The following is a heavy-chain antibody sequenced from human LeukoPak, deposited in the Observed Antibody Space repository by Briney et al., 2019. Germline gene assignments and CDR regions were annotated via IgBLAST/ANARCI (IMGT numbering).Heavy chain of an antibody. D-gene: IGHD1-7*01. CDR3: ARRTGTTYSYYFDY. Sequence: SETLSLTCTVSGGSISSYYWSWIRQPPGKGLEWIGYIYTSGSTNYNPSLKSRVTISVDTSKNQFSLKLSSVTAADTAVYYCARRTGTTYSYYFDYWGQGTLVTVSS. V-gene: IGHV4-4*09. CDR1: GGSISSYY. CDR2: IYTSGST. J-gene: IGHJ4*02.